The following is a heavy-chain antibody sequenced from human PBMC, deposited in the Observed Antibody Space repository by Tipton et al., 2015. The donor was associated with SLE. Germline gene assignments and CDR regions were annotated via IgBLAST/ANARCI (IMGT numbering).Heavy chain of an antibody. J-gene: IGHJ5*02. CDR3: ARHGDEWDVVATIDNYNWFDP. CDR1: GDSISEYY. V-gene: IGHV4-4*08. D-gene: IGHD5-12*01. Sequence: TLSLTCTVSGDSISEYYWSWIRQPPGKGLEWIGYVYDSGSTSGSTNYNPSHKSRVTISVDTSKNQFSLKLTSVTAADTAVYYCARHGDEWDVVATIDNYNWFDPWGQGTLVSVSS. CDR2: VYDSGSTSGST.